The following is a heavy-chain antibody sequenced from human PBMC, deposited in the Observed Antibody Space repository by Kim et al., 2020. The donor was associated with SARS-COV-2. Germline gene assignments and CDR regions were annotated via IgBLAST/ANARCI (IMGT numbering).Heavy chain of an antibody. V-gene: IGHV3-30-3*01. CDR2: ISYDGSNK. CDR3: ASPRNYPAY. D-gene: IGHD4-4*01. J-gene: IGHJ4*02. CDR1: GFTFSSYA. Sequence: GGSLRLSCAASGFTFSSYAMHWVRQAPGKGLEWVAVISYDGSNKYYADSVKGRFTISRDNSKNMLYLQMNSLRAEDTAVYYCASPRNYPAYWGQGTLVTVSS.